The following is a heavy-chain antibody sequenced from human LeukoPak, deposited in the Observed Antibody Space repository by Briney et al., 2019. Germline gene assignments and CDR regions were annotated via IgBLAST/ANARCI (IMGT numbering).Heavy chain of an antibody. CDR3: AREKIPALVFDP. CDR2: ISGSSGNI. Sequence: PGGSLRLSCAASGFPFSSYEMHWLRQAPGKGLEWGAHISGSSGNILYSDSVKGRFSVSRDNANNVLYLQMNSLRVEDTAVYYCAREKIPALVFDPWGQGTLVAVSP. V-gene: IGHV3-48*03. J-gene: IGHJ5*02. D-gene: IGHD6-13*01. CDR1: GFPFSSYE.